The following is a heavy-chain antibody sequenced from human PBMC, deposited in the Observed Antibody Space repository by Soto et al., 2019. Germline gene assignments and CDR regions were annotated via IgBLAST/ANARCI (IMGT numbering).Heavy chain of an antibody. J-gene: IGHJ4*02. CDR2: IYYSGST. CDR1: GGSISSSSYY. Sequence: SETLSLTCTVSGGSISSSSYYWGWIRQPPGKGLEWIGSIYYSGSTYYNPSLKSRVTISVDTSKNQFSLKLSSVTAADTAVYYCARQTYYDSSGLLYYFDYWGQGTLVTVSS. CDR3: ARQTYYDSSGLLYYFDY. D-gene: IGHD3-22*01. V-gene: IGHV4-39*01.